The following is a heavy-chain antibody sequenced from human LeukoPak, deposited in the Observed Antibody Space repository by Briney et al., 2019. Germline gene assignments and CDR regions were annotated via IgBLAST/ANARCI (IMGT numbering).Heavy chain of an antibody. V-gene: IGHV3-74*01. J-gene: IGHJ5*01. D-gene: IGHD3-22*01. Sequence: PSGGSLRLSCAASGFTFNTYWIHWVRQAPGKGLVWVSRISSDGIATAYAESVKGRFTISRDNAKNTLYLQMSSLRVGDTGLYYCARDYSGYYSPFDSWGRGTLVTVSS. CDR3: ARDYSGYYSPFDS. CDR2: ISSDGIAT. CDR1: GFTFNTYW.